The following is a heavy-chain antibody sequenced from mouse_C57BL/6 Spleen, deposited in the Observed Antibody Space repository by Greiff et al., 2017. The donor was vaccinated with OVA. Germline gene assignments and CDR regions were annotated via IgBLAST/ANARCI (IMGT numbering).Heavy chain of an antibody. J-gene: IGHJ1*03. CDR1: GYTFTSYW. CDR2: IDPSDSYT. Sequence: QVQLQQPGAELVMPGASVKLSCKASGYTFTSYWMHWVKQRPGQGLEWIGEIDPSDSYTNYNQKFKGKSTLTVDQSSSTAYMQLSSLTSEDSAVYYCALITTVGNFDVWGTGTTLTVSS. D-gene: IGHD1-1*01. V-gene: IGHV1-69*01. CDR3: ALITTVGNFDV.